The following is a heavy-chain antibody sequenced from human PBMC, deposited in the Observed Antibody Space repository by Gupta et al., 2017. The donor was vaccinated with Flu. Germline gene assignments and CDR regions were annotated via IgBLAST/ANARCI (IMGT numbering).Heavy chain of an antibody. CDR2: IYYSGST. CDR3: ARLLSSHYYDSSGYYPDTLFDY. V-gene: IGHV4-39*01. D-gene: IGHD3-22*01. J-gene: IGHJ4*02. Sequence: EWIGSIYYSGSTYYNPSLKSRVTISVDTSKNQFSLKLSSVTAADTAVYYCARLLSSHYYDSSGYYPDTLFDYWGQGTLVTVSS.